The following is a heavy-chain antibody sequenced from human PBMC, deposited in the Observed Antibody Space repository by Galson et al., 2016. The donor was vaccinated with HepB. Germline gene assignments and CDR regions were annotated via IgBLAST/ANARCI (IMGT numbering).Heavy chain of an antibody. CDR1: GFTFRSYD. Sequence: SLRLPCASSGFTFRSYDMSWVRQAPGKGLEWVSGINYSGSNTSYADSVKGRFTISRDNSKNTLYRQMNSLRVEDSAVYYCAKGKRYSDSGSYYVDYWGQGTLVTVSS. D-gene: IGHD3-10*01. J-gene: IGHJ4*02. V-gene: IGHV3-23*01. CDR3: AKGKRYSDSGSYYVDY. CDR2: INYSGSNT.